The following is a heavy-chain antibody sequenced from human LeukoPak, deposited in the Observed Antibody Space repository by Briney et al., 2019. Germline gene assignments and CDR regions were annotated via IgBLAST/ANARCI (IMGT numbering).Heavy chain of an antibody. CDR3: ARAPLGYCSGGSCYDLDY. V-gene: IGHV3-21*01. CDR2: ISSSSSYI. CDR1: GVTFSSYS. J-gene: IGHJ4*02. D-gene: IGHD2-15*01. Sequence: GGSLRLSCAASGVTFSSYSMNWVCQAPGKGLEWVSSISSSSSYIYYADSVKGRFTISRDNAKNSLYLQMNSLRAEDTAVYYCARAPLGYCSGGSCYDLDYWGQGTLVTVSS.